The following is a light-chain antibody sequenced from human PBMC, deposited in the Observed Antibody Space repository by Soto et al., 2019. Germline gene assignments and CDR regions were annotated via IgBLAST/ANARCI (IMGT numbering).Light chain of an antibody. CDR2: DDN. CDR1: TSNIGAGYE. Sequence: QSVMTQPPSVSVAPGQRVTISCTGSTSNIGAGYELHWYQQLPGTAPKLLIYDDNNRPSGVPDRFSGSKSGTSASLAITGLQAEDEADYYCQSYDSSLSGYVVGTGTKVTVL. CDR3: QSYDSSLSGYV. J-gene: IGLJ1*01. V-gene: IGLV1-40*01.